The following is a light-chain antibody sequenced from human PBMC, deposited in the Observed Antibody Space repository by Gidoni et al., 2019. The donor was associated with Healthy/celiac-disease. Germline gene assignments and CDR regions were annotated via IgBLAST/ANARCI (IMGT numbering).Light chain of an antibody. V-gene: IGLV3-1*01. CDR3: QAWDSSTVV. CDR1: KLGDKY. CDR2: QDS. Sequence: SYELTQPPSVSFSPGQTASITCSGDKLGDKYACWYQQKPGKSPVLVIYQDSKRPSGIPERFSGSNSGNTATLTISGTQAMDEADYYCQAWDSSTVVFGGGTKLTVL. J-gene: IGLJ2*01.